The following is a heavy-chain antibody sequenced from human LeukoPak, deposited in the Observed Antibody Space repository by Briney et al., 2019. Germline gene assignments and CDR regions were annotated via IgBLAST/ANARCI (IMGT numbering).Heavy chain of an antibody. CDR2: ISSSSSYI. Sequence: GGSLRLSCAASGFTFSSYAMSWVRQAPGKGLEWVSSISSSSSYIYYADSVKGRFTISRDNSKNTLYLQMNSLRAEDTAVYYCAKNPTAMVDYYYYMDVWGKGTTVTVSS. CDR3: AKNPTAMVDYYYYMDV. CDR1: GFTFSSYA. D-gene: IGHD5-18*01. J-gene: IGHJ6*03. V-gene: IGHV3-23*01.